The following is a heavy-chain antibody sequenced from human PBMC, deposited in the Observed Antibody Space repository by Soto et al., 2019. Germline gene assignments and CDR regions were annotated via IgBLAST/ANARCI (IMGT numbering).Heavy chain of an antibody. CDR3: ARRHYYGSD. CDR1: GFSVSSNY. J-gene: IGHJ4*02. Sequence: EVQLVESGGGLVQPGGSLRLSCAASGFSVSSNYMYWVRQAPGKGLECVSLIYSGGSTDHADSVKDRFTISRDNSKNTLYLQMNNLRVEDTAGYYCARRHYYGSDWGQGTLVTVSS. D-gene: IGHD3-10*01. V-gene: IGHV3-66*04. CDR2: IYSGGST.